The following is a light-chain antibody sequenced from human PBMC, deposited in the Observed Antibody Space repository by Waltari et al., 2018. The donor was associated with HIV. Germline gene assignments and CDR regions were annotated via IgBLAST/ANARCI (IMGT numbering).Light chain of an antibody. J-gene: IGKJ2*01. CDR2: DAS. V-gene: IGKV3-20*01. CDR1: QSVTRHF. Sequence: EIVLTQSPGTLSLSPGDRATLSCRSSQSVTRHFLPWYQQKRGQAPRLLIYDASTRATGIPDRFSGGGSGTDFTLTISRLEPEDFAVYYCLQYGSSWYTFGQGTNLDI. CDR3: LQYGSSWYT.